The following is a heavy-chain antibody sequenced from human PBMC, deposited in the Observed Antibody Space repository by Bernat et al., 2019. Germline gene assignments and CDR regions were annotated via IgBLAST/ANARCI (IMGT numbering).Heavy chain of an antibody. Sequence: QLQVQESGPGLVKPSETLSLTCTVSGGSISVRNFYWGWIRQTPGRGLEWIGSIYYTGSTYYNPSLKSRVTISMDTSKNQLSLKLSSVTAADTAVYYCAGQGAFGPWGQGTLVTVSS. CDR2: IYYTGST. V-gene: IGHV4-39*01. J-gene: IGHJ5*02. CDR3: AGQGAFGP. CDR1: GGSISVRNFY.